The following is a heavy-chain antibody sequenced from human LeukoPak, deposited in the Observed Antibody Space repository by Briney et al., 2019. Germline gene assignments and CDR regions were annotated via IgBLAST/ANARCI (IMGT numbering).Heavy chain of an antibody. J-gene: IGHJ4*02. CDR1: GFTFSSYT. D-gene: IGHD3/OR15-3a*01. CDR2: ISYDGNNK. V-gene: IGHV3-30*04. CDR3: ARQGWTRISYRRFDN. Sequence: PGGSLRLSCAASGFTFSSYTMHWVRQAPGTGLQWVAAISYDGNNKFYADSVRGRFTICRDSSKNTLYLEINSLTPEDTAIYYCARQGWTRISYRRFDNCGQRTPVTASS.